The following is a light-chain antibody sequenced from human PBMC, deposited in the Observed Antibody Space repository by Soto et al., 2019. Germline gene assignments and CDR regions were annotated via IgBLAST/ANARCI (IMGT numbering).Light chain of an antibody. CDR3: QRYGSSSIT. V-gene: IGKV3-15*01. CDR2: GAS. CDR1: QSVSSN. J-gene: IGKJ5*01. Sequence: EIVMTQSPATLSVSPGERATLSCRASQSVSSNLAWYQQKPGQAPRLLIYGASTRATGIPARFSGRGSGTDFTLTISSLEPEDCAVYYCQRYGSSSITFGQGTRLEIK.